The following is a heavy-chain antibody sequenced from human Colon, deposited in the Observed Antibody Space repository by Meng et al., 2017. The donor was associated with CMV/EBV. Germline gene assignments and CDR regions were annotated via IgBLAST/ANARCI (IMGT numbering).Heavy chain of an antibody. CDR1: GFTFSGSG. Sequence: GGSLRLSCAASGFTFSGSGMHWVRQAPGKGLEWVALISYDGSIKYYVDSVKGRFTISRDNSKNTLSLQMNSLRGDDTAVYYCVRVGDYPGGYFDYWGLGTLDTVSS. CDR3: VRVGDYPGGYFDY. J-gene: IGHJ4*02. D-gene: IGHD4-17*01. CDR2: ISYDGSIK. V-gene: IGHV3-30*19.